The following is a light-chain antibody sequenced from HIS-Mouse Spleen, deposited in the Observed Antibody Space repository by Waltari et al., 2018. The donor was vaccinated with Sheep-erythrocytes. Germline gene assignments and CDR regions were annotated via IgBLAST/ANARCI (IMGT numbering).Light chain of an antibody. CDR2: DVS. CDR3: CSYAGSYNHV. CDR1: SSDVGGYNY. J-gene: IGLJ1*01. Sequence: QSALTQPRSVSGSPGQSVTISCTGTSSDVGGYNYVSWYQQHPGKAPKLMIYDVSKRPSVVPDRCAGSKSGNTASLTISGLQAEDEADYYGCSYAGSYNHVFATGTKVTVL. V-gene: IGLV2-11*01.